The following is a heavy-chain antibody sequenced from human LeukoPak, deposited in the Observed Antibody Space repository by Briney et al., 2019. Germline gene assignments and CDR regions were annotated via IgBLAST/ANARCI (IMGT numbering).Heavy chain of an antibody. CDR3: AKDRDWNPQTNVDY. CDR1: GFTFSSYS. V-gene: IGHV3-48*01. CDR2: ISSSSSTI. D-gene: IGHD1-1*01. Sequence: PGGSLRLSCAASGFTFSSYSMNWVRQAPGKGLEWVSYISSSSSTIYYADSVKGRFTISRDNSKNTLFLQMNSLRAEDTAIYYCAKDRDWNPQTNVDYWGQGTLVTVSS. J-gene: IGHJ4*02.